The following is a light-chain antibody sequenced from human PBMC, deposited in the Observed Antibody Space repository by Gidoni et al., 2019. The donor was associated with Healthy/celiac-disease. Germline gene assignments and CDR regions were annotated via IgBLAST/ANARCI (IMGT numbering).Light chain of an antibody. Sequence: DIQMTQSPSSLSASVGDRVTIPCRASQSIISYLNWYQQKPGKAPKLLIYAASSLQSGVPSRFSGSGAGTDFTLTISSLQPEDFATYYCQQSYSTPPWTFGQGTKVEIK. CDR2: AAS. V-gene: IGKV1-39*01. CDR3: QQSYSTPPWT. J-gene: IGKJ1*01. CDR1: QSIISY.